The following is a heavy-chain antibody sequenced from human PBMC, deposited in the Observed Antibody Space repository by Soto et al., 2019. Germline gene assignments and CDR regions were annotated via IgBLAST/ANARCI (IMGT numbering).Heavy chain of an antibody. CDR3: VRSQGSSTSLEIYYYYYYGMDV. CDR1: GGTFGSYA. Sequence: QVQLVQSGAEVKKPGSSVKVSCKASGGTFGSYAISWVRQAPGQGLEWMGGIIPIPGTANYAQKFQGRVTIAADESTSTAYMELSSLRFEDTAVYYCVRSQGSSTSLEIYYYYYYGMDVWGQGTTVTVSS. J-gene: IGHJ6*02. D-gene: IGHD2-2*01. V-gene: IGHV1-69*01. CDR2: IIPIPGTA.